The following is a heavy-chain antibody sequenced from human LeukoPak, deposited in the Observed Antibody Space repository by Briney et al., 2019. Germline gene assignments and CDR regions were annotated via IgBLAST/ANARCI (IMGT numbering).Heavy chain of an antibody. CDR1: GFTFSSYW. CDR3: ARNILFAFDI. V-gene: IGHV3-53*01. Sequence: GGSLRLSCAASGFTFSSYWMSWVRQAPGKGLEWVSIIYNDGSTYYADSMKGRFAISRNNSKNTLYLQVNSLRAEDTAMYYCARNILFAFDIWGQGTMVTVSS. CDR2: IYNDGST. J-gene: IGHJ3*02.